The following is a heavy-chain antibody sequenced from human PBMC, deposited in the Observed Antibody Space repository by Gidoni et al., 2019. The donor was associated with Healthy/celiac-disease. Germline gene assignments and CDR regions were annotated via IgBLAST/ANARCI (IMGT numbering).Heavy chain of an antibody. D-gene: IGHD2-15*01. J-gene: IGHJ5*02. CDR1: GGSFSGYY. CDR2: INHSGST. Sequence: QVQLQPWCAGLLKPSEALSLTCAVYGGSFSGYYWIWIRQPPGKGLGWFGEINHSGSTNYNPSLKSRVTISVDTSKNQFSLKLSSVAAADTAVYYCARGLATFDPWGQGTLVTVSS. V-gene: IGHV4-34*01. CDR3: ARGLATFDP.